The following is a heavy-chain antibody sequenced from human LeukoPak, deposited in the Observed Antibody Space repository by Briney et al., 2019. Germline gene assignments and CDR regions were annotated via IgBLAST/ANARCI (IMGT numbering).Heavy chain of an antibody. J-gene: IGHJ4*02. CDR3: ARDRGDGYNSPDY. CDR2: ISSSSSYI. CDR1: GFTFSSYA. D-gene: IGHD5-24*01. V-gene: IGHV3-21*01. Sequence: GGSRRLSCAASGFTFSSYAMHWVRQAPGKGLEWVSSISSSSSYIYYADSVKGRFTISRDNAKNSLYLQMNSLRAEDTAVYYCARDRGDGYNSPDYWGQGTLVTVSS.